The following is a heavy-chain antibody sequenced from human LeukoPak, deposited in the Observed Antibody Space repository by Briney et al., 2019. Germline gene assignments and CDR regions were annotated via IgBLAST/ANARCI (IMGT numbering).Heavy chain of an antibody. CDR1: GFTFSSSW. V-gene: IGHV4-39*02. Sequence: NSGGSLRLSCVASGFTFSSSWMSWVRQAPGKGLEWIGSVYYGRSPYFNPSLESRATISVDTSKNHFSLKMSSVTAADTAVYYCARSSGTGTFSYWGQGTLVTVSS. CDR2: VYYGRSP. CDR3: ARSSGTGTFSY. D-gene: IGHD6-25*01. J-gene: IGHJ4*02.